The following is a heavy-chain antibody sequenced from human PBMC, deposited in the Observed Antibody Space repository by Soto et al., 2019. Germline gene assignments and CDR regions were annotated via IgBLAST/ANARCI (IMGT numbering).Heavy chain of an antibody. D-gene: IGHD5-18*01. CDR2: IIPIFGTA. CDR1: GGTFSTYA. CDR3: ARVSGRYSYGIDY. V-gene: IGHV1-69*13. J-gene: IGHJ4*02. Sequence: SLKVSCKDSGGTFSTYAISWLRLAPGQGLEWMGGIIPIFGTANYAQKFQGRVTITADESTSTAYMELSSLSSEDTAVYYCARVSGRYSYGIDYWGQGTLVTVS.